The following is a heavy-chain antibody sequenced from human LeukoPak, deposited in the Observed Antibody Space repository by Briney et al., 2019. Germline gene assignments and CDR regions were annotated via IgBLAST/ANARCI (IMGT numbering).Heavy chain of an antibody. Sequence: GESLKISCKGSGYRFTKYWIVWVRQMPGKGLEWMGIIYPGNSETRYSPSFEGQVTISSDKSINTAYLQWSSLKASDTAMYYCARRIVGATTSAFDIWGQGTMVTVSS. V-gene: IGHV5-51*01. CDR1: GYRFTKYW. CDR2: IYPGNSET. J-gene: IGHJ3*02. D-gene: IGHD1-26*01. CDR3: ARRIVGATTSAFDI.